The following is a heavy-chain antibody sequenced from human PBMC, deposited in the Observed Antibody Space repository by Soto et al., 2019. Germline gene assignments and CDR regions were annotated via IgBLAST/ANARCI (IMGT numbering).Heavy chain of an antibody. CDR2: ISYDGSNT. J-gene: IGHJ4*02. Sequence: EGSLRLSCVASGFTFSSYGMHWVRQAPGKGLEWVAIISYDGSNTYYADSVKGRFTISRDNSKNTLYLQMNSLRAEDTSVYYCAKEGGLSGSYYISSSYYFDYWGQGTL. V-gene: IGHV3-30*18. CDR3: AKEGGLSGSYYISSSYYFDY. D-gene: IGHD1-26*01. CDR1: GFTFSSYG.